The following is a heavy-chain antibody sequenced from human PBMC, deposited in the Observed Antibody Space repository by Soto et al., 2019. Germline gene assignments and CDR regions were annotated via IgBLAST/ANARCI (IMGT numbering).Heavy chain of an antibody. V-gene: IGHV1-69*13. CDR1: GGTFSSYA. Sequence: SVKVSCKASGGTFSSYAISWVRQPPGQGLEWMGGIIPIFGTANYAQKFQGRVTITADESTSTAYMELSSLRSEDTAVYYCARASASRGSLYYYGMDVWGQGTTVTVSS. CDR2: IIPIFGTA. CDR3: ARASASRGSLYYYGMDV. J-gene: IGHJ6*02. D-gene: IGHD2-2*01.